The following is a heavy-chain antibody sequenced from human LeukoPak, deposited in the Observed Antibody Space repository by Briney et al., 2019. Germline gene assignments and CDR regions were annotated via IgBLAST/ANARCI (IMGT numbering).Heavy chain of an antibody. CDR1: ASTLNNYW. CDR2: IDFDRSIT. V-gene: IGHV3-74*01. D-gene: IGHD6-25*01. Sequence: GGSLTLSCAASASTLNNYWMRWGRQAPGEGLLWVSRIDFDRSITHSEDSVQGHFTISRDNAKNTLYLQVNNLRAHDTAVYYSPRGVSGAWGLFDPWGQGTLLTVSS. J-gene: IGHJ5*02. CDR3: PRGVSGAWGLFDP.